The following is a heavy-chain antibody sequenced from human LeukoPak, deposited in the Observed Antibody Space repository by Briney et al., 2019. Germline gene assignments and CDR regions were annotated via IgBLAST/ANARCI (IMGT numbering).Heavy chain of an antibody. V-gene: IGHV3-21*01. D-gene: IGHD3-16*01. CDR3: ATPGPGGQDAFDI. CDR1: GFTFSSYS. CDR2: ISSSSSYI. J-gene: IGHJ3*02. Sequence: KPGGSLRLSCAASGFTFSSYSMNWVRQAPGKGLEWVSSISSSSSYIYYADSVKGRFTISRDNAKNSLYLQMNSLRAEDTAVYYCATPGPGGQDAFDIWGQGTMVTVSS.